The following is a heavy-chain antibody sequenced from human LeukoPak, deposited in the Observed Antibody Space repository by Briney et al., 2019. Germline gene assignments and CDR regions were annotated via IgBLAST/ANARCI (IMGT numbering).Heavy chain of an antibody. CDR2: INHSGST. V-gene: IGHV4-34*01. D-gene: IGHD3-22*01. CDR3: ATERGGYDTSGNYYNWFDP. CDR1: GGSFSGYY. J-gene: IGHJ5*02. Sequence: SETLSLTCAVYGGSFSGYYWSWIRQPPGKGLEWIGEINHSGSTNYNPSLKSRVTISVDTSKNQVSLKLRSVTAADTAVYYCATERGGYDTSGNYYNWFDPWGQGTLVTVSS.